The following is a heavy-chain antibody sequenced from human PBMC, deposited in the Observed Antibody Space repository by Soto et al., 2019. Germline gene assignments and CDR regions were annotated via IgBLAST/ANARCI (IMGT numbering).Heavy chain of an antibody. J-gene: IGHJ6*02. Sequence: GGSLRLSCAASGFNFNAYVMNRVRQAPGKGLEWVSIISFTGDSRYYADSVKDRFTISRDNSQNTLYLQMNSLRAEDTAVYYCAKKSCSSTGCPYGMDVWGQGTTVTVSS. CDR2: ISFTGDSR. CDR1: GFNFNAYV. V-gene: IGHV3-23*01. CDR3: AKKSCSSTGCPYGMDV. D-gene: IGHD2-2*01.